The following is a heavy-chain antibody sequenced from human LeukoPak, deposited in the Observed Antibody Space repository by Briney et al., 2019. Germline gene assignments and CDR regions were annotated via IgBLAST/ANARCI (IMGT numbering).Heavy chain of an antibody. V-gene: IGHV5-51*01. CDR1: GYSFTSYW. CDR3: ARQEGASYNPFDI. Sequence: GESLKISCKGSGYSFTSYWIGWVRQMPGKGLEWMGIIYPGDSDTRYSPSFQGQVTISADKSISTAYLQWSSLKASDTAMHYCARQEGASYNPFDIWGQGTMVTVSS. J-gene: IGHJ3*02. CDR2: IYPGDSDT. D-gene: IGHD1-14*01.